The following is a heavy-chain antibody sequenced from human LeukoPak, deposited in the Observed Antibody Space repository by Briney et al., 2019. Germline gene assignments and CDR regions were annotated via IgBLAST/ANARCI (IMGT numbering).Heavy chain of an antibody. CDR2: IYYSGST. V-gene: IGHV4-39*01. J-gene: IGHJ4*02. CDR1: GGPVNSYY. Sequence: SETLSLTCTVSGGPVNSYYRGWIRQPPGKGLEWIGSIYYSGSTYYNPSLKSRVTISVDTSKNQFSLKLSSVTAADTAVYYCARRGHIVGATTWVFDYWGQGTLVTVSS. D-gene: IGHD1-26*01. CDR3: ARRGHIVGATTWVFDY.